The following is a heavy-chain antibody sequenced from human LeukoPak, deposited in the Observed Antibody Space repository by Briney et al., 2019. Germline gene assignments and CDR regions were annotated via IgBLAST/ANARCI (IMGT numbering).Heavy chain of an antibody. J-gene: IGHJ6*03. CDR1: GGSISSGDYY. V-gene: IGHV4-30-4*08. D-gene: IGHD2-2*01. CDR2: IYYSGST. Sequence: SQTLSLTCTVSGGSISSGDYYWSWIRQPPGKGLEWIGYIYYSGSTYYNPSLKSRVTISVDTSKNQFSLKLSSVTAADTAVYYCARVLGYCSSTSCRYYYYYMDVWGKGTTVTVSS. CDR3: ARVLGYCSSTSCRYYYYYMDV.